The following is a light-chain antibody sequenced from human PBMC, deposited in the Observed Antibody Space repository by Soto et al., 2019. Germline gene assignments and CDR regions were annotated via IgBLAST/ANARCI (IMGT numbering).Light chain of an antibody. Sequence: QSLLTQPASVSGSPGQSIAISCTGTRSDVGGYNYVSWYQQPPGKAPKLIIYDVSDRPSGVSTRFSGSKSGNTASLTISGLQADDEADYYCSSYTSQSTVVFGGGTKVTVL. J-gene: IGLJ3*02. V-gene: IGLV2-14*01. CDR1: RSDVGGYNY. CDR3: SSYTSQSTVV. CDR2: DVS.